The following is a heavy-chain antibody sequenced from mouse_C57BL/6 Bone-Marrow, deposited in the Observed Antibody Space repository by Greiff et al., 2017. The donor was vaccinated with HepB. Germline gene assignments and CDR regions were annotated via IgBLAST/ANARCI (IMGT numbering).Heavy chain of an antibody. D-gene: IGHD2-1*01. CDR3: TTFYGKYEDAMDY. V-gene: IGHV14-4*01. Sequence: EVQLVESGAELVRPGASVKLSCTASGFNIKDDYMHWVKQRPEQGLEWIGGIDPENGDTEYASKFQGKATITADTSSNTAYLQLSSLTSEDTAVYYWTTFYGKYEDAMDYWGQGASVTVSS. CDR2: IDPENGDT. J-gene: IGHJ4*01. CDR1: GFNIKDDY.